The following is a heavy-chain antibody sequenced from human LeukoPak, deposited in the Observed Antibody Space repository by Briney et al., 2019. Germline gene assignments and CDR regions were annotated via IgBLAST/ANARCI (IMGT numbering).Heavy chain of an antibody. D-gene: IGHD4-17*01. J-gene: IGHJ6*02. CDR2: IYCSGST. V-gene: IGHV4-59*01. CDR3: ARGEGSYGDYDYYYYYGMDV. CDR1: GGSISSYY. Sequence: SETLSLTCTVSGGSISSYYWSWIRQPPGKGLEWVGYIYCSGSTNYNPSLKSRVTISVDTSKNQFSLKLSSVTAADTAVYYCARGEGSYGDYDYYYYYGMDVWGQGTTVTVSS.